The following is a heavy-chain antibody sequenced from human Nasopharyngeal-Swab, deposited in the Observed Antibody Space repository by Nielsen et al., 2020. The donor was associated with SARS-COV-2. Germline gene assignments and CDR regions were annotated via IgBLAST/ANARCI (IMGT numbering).Heavy chain of an antibody. J-gene: IGHJ4*02. CDR2: ISWDGLTI. D-gene: IGHD3-3*01. V-gene: IGHV3-9*03. Sequence: LKISWAASGFTFDDYGMHWVRQAPGKGVEWVSGISWDGLTIGYADSVKGRFTISRDNAKNSLYLQMNSLRVEDMAFYYCAKATNARYDFWSGSFDYWGQGTLVTVSS. CDR1: GFTFDDYG. CDR3: AKATNARYDFWSGSFDY.